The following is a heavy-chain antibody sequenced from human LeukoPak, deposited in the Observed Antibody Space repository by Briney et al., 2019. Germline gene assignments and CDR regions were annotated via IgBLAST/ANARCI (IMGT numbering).Heavy chain of an antibody. CDR2: INTGSSDI. D-gene: IGHD2-2*01. CDR1: GFTFSRFA. CDR3: ARDTFQPGLIDS. Sequence: GGALRLSCAASGFTFSRFALNWVRQAPGEGLEWVSYINTGSSDIHYADSVKGRFTISRDNARNTLYLQLSSLRAEDSAVYYCARDTFQPGLIDSWGQGTLVTVSS. V-gene: IGHV3-21*05. J-gene: IGHJ4*02.